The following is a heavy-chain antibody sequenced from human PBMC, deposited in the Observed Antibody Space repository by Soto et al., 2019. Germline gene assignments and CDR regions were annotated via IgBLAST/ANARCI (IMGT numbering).Heavy chain of an antibody. D-gene: IGHD6-13*01. Sequence: PSETLSLTGSVADGAWSSGGYYWSWIRQPPGKGLEWIGFIHGGGSAPYSPSLKTRLSISIETSERQFSLKLSSVTGAATAVYYCVRGKDKDDSSFWFYWGQGTPVTVSS. CDR1: DGAWSSGGYY. CDR3: VRGKDKDDSSFWFY. CDR2: IHGGGSA. J-gene: IGHJ4*01. V-gene: IGHV4-31*03.